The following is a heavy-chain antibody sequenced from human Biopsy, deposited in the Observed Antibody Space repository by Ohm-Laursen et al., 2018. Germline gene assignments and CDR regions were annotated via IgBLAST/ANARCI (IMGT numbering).Heavy chain of an antibody. V-gene: IGHV3-30*03. CDR1: GFSFSSYG. Sequence: SLRLSCSASGFSFSSYGMHWVRQAPGKGLEWVAVISDDGRNKYYIDSVKGRFTISRDNANKSLYLQMNSLRAEDTAVYYCATTRSFDNWGQGTLVTVSS. CDR3: ATTRSFDN. D-gene: IGHD5-24*01. J-gene: IGHJ4*02. CDR2: ISDDGRNK.